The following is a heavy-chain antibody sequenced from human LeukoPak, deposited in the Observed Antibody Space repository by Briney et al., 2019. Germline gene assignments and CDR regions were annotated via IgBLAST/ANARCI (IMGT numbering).Heavy chain of an antibody. CDR2: IIPIFGTA. CDR1: VDNFSCYA. D-gene: IGHD3-10*01. V-gene: IGHV1-69*01. J-gene: IGHJ5*02. CDR3: ARGGTMVRGVPVHNWFDP. Sequence: SVKVSCKASVDNFSCYAISCVRQAPGQGLEWMGGIIPIFGTANYAQKFQGRVTITADESTSTAYMELSSLRSEDTAVYYCARGGTMVRGVPVHNWFDPWGQGTLVTVSS.